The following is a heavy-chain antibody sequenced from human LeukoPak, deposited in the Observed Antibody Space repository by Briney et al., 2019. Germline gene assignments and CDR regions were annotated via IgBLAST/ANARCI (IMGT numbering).Heavy chain of an antibody. J-gene: IGHJ1*01. CDR2: ISGSGGST. CDR3: AKDGVVVIATEYFQH. CDR1: GFTFSSYA. V-gene: IGHV3-23*01. Sequence: GGSLRLSCAASGFTFSSYAVSWVRQAPGKGLEWVSAISGSGGSTYYADSVKGRFTISRDNSKNTLYLQMNSLRAEDTAVYYCAKDGVVVIATEYFQHWGQGTLVTVSS. D-gene: IGHD2-21*01.